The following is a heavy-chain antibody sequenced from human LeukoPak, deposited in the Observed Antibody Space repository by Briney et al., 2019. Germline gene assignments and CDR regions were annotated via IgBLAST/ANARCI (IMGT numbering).Heavy chain of an antibody. V-gene: IGHV1-46*01. J-gene: IGHJ4*02. CDR1: GYTFTSYY. CDR2: INPSGGST. D-gene: IGHD3-16*02. CDR3: ARGHDYVWGSYRLAARLFDY. Sequence: ASVKVSCKVSGYTFTSYYMHWVRQAPGQGLEWMGIINPSGGSTSYAQKFQGRVTMTRDTSTSTVYMELSSLRSEDTAVYYCARGHDYVWGSYRLAARLFDYWGQGTLVTVSS.